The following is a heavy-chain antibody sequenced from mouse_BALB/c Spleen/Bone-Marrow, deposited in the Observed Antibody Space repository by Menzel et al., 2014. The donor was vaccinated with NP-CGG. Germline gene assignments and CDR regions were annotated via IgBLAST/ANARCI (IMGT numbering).Heavy chain of an antibody. CDR2: IWSGGST. CDR3: ASQAYLCLDY. D-gene: IGHD3-2*02. CDR1: GFSLTSYG. J-gene: IGHJ4*01. V-gene: IGHV2-2*02. Sequence: VKVEESGPGLVQPSQSLSITCTVSGFSLTSYGVHWVRQSPGKGLEWLGVIWSGGSTDYNAAFISRLSISKDNSKSQVFFKMNSLQANDTAIYYCASQAYLCLDYWGQGTSVTVSS.